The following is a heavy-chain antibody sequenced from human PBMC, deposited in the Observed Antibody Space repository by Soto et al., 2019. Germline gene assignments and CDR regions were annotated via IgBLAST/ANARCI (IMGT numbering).Heavy chain of an antibody. Sequence: PGESQKISCKGSGYTFSTHGIGWVRQMPGKGLEWMGIIYPGDSDTRYSPSFQGQVSISADKSISTAYLQWSSLKASDTAMYYCAASTLYSYGYDWGQGTPVT. V-gene: IGHV5-51*01. CDR3: AASTLYSYGYD. J-gene: IGHJ4*02. D-gene: IGHD5-18*01. CDR1: GYTFSTHG. CDR2: IYPGDSDT.